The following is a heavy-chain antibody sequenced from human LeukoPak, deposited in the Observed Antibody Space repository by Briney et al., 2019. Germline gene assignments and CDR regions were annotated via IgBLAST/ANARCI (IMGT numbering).Heavy chain of an antibody. CDR2: IYYSGST. D-gene: IGHD5-18*01. J-gene: IGHJ4*02. CDR3: ARAGYSYGYFFDY. CDR1: GGSISSSY. Sequence: SETLSLTCTVSGGSISSSYWSWIRQPPGKGLEWIGYIYYSGSTNYNPSLKSRVTISVDTSKNQFSLKLSSVTAADTAVYYCARAGYSYGYFFDYWGQGTLVTVSS. V-gene: IGHV4-59*01.